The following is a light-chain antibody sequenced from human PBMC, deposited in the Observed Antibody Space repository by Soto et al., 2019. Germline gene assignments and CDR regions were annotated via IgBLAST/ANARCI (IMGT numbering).Light chain of an antibody. J-gene: IGLJ1*01. CDR2: EVT. V-gene: IGLV2-14*01. Sequence: QSALTQPASVSGSPGQSITISCTGTSSDVGVYNYVSWYQQHPGKAPKVLIYEVTHRPSGVSNRFSGSKSGNTASLTISGLQAEDEADYYCSSYTSSSTVYVLGTGTKVTVL. CDR3: SSYTSSSTVYV. CDR1: SSDVGVYNY.